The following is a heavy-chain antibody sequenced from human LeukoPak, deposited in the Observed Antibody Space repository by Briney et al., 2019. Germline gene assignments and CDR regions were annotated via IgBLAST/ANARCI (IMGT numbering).Heavy chain of an antibody. CDR2: IKSKTDGGTT. D-gene: IGHD3-3*01. V-gene: IGHV3-15*01. Sequence: GGSLRLSCAASGFTFSDYYMSWVRQAPGKGLEWVGRIKSKTDGGTTDYAAPVKGRFTISRDDSKNTLYLQMNSLKTEDTAVYYCLKDYDFWSGYDYFDYWGQGTLVTVSS. CDR1: GFTFSDYY. CDR3: LKDYDFWSGYDYFDY. J-gene: IGHJ4*02.